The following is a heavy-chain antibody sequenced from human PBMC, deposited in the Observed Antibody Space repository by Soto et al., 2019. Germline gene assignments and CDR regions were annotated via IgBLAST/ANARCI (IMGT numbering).Heavy chain of an antibody. Sequence: SETRSVTCTFSGGSISSGDYYWSWIRQHPGKGLEWIGYIYYSGSTYYNPSLKSRVTISVDTSKNQFSLKLSSVTAADTAVYYCARALMVRGVAVAYNWFAPRGQGTLLTVSS. D-gene: IGHD3-10*01. V-gene: IGHV4-31*03. CDR1: GGSISSGDYY. CDR3: ARALMVRGVAVAYNWFAP. CDR2: IYYSGST. J-gene: IGHJ5*02.